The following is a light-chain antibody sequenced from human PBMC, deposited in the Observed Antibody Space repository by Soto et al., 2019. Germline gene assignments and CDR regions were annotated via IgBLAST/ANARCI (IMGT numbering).Light chain of an antibody. CDR1: SSDVGNYNY. V-gene: IGLV2-14*01. Sequence: QSVLTQPASVSGSPGQSITISCTGTSSDVGNYNYVSWYQQHPGKAPKLMIYEVSNRPSGVSNRFSGSKSGNTASLTISGLQAEDEAHYYCTSYTSSSTVVFGGGTKLTVL. J-gene: IGLJ3*02. CDR2: EVS. CDR3: TSYTSSSTVV.